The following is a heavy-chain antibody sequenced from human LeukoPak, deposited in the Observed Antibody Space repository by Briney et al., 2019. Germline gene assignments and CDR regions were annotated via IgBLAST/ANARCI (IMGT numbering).Heavy chain of an antibody. CDR3: ASTSGYYYYGMDV. D-gene: IGHD3-10*01. V-gene: IGHV3-11*01. CDR1: GFTFSDAW. CDR2: ISSSGSTI. Sequence: GGSLRLSCAASGFTFSDAWMNWVRQAPGKGLEWVSYISSSGSTIYYADSVKGRFTISRDNAKNSLYLQMNSLRAEDTAVYYCASTSGYYYYGMDVWGQGTTVTVSS. J-gene: IGHJ6*02.